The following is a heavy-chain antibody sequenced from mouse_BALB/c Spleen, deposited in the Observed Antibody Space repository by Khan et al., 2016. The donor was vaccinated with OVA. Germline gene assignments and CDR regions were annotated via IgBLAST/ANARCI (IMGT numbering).Heavy chain of an antibody. V-gene: IGHV1-4*01. J-gene: IGHJ3*01. CDR1: GYTFTSYT. CDR2: INPSSGYT. Sequence: VQLQESGTELARPGASVKMSCKASGYTFTSYTMHWVKQRPGQGLEWIGDINPSSGYTNYNQKFKDKATLTADKSSITAYMQLSSLTAEDSAISSCEREGAYYRSDGWFAYWGQGTLVTVSA. D-gene: IGHD2-14*01. CDR3: EREGAYYRSDGWFAY.